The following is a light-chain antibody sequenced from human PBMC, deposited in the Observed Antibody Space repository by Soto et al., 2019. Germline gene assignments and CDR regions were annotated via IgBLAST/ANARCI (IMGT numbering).Light chain of an antibody. Sequence: DIQMTQSPSTLSASVGDRVTITCRASQSINIWLAWYQQKPGKAPKLLIYRTSSLESGVASRFSGSGSGTEFSLTFCSLQPDKFASYYGRQYNSYWTFGQGTKVDIK. CDR2: RTS. V-gene: IGKV1-5*03. CDR1: QSINIW. J-gene: IGKJ1*01. CDR3: RQYNSYWT.